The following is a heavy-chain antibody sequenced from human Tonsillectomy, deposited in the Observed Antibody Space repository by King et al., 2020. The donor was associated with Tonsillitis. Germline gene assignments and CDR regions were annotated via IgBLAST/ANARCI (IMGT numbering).Heavy chain of an antibody. Sequence: QLVQSGAEVKKPGSSVKVSCKASGGTFSGYAISWVRQAPGQGLEWLGRIIPLFGTAIYAQTFQDRVTITADESTSTAYMELSSLRSADTAVYFCARGKEGGDYLSPFDFWGQGTLVTVSS. J-gene: IGHJ4*02. CDR1: GGTFSGYA. CDR2: IIPLFGTA. V-gene: IGHV1-69*15. CDR3: ARGKEGGDYLSPFDF. D-gene: IGHD4-17*01.